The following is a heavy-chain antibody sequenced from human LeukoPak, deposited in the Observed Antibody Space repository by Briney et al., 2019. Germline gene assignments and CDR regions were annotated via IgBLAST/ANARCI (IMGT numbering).Heavy chain of an antibody. Sequence: EASVKVSCKASGYTFTSYYMHWVRQAPGQGLEWMGIINPSGGSTSYAQKFQGRVTMTRDMSTSTVYMELSSLRSEDTAVYYCASLMVYDTLFDYWGQGTLVTVSS. D-gene: IGHD2-8*01. CDR3: ASLMVYDTLFDY. CDR1: GYTFTSYY. J-gene: IGHJ4*02. CDR2: INPSGGST. V-gene: IGHV1-46*01.